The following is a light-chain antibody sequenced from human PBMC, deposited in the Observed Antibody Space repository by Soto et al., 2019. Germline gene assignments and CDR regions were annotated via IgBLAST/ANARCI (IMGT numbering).Light chain of an antibody. V-gene: IGKV1-9*01. CDR3: QQLNSSIT. CDR2: AAS. J-gene: IGKJ5*01. CDR1: QGISSY. Sequence: DIQLTQSPSFLSASVGDRVTITCRASQGISSYLAWYQQKPGKAPKLLIYAASTLQIGVPSRFSGSGSGTEFTLTFSSLQPEDFATYYCQQLNSSITCGQGTRLEIK.